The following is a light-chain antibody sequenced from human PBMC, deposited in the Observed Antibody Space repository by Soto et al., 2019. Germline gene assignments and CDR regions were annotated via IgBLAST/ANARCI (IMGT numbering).Light chain of an antibody. Sequence: EIVLTQSPATLSFSPGERATLSCRASQSVSSSRLAWYRQKPGQAPRLLIYGASSRATGIPDRFSGSGSGTDFTLTIRRREAEDFAVYYSQHYRSSPLTFGRGTKVDIK. CDR2: GAS. CDR1: QSVSSSR. V-gene: IGKV3-20*01. J-gene: IGKJ4*01. CDR3: QHYRSSPLT.